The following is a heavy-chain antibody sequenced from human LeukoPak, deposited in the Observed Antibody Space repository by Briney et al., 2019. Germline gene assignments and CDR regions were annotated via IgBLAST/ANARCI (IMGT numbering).Heavy chain of an antibody. CDR3: ARGGYSYGREEGVDY. D-gene: IGHD5-18*01. J-gene: IGHJ4*02. CDR1: GFTFSSYA. Sequence: PGGSLRLSCAASGFTFSSYAMSWVRQAPGKGLEWVSAISGSGGSTYYADSVKGRFTISRDNAKNSLYLQMNSLRAEDTALYYCARGGYSYGREEGVDYWGQGTLVTVSS. V-gene: IGHV3-23*01. CDR2: ISGSGGST.